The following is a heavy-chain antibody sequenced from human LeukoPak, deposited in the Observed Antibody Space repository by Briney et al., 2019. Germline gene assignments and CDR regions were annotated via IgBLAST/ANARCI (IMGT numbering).Heavy chain of an antibody. CDR1: GFTFSSYA. V-gene: IGHV3-23*01. J-gene: IGHJ4*02. CDR3: AKDYVGGSKWELYYFDY. Sequence: PGGSLRLSCAASGFTFSSYAMSWVRQAPGKGLEWVSAISGSGGSTYYADSVKGRFTISRDNSKNTLYLQMNSLRAEDTAVYYCAKDYVGGSKWELYYFDYWGQGTLVTVSS. CDR2: ISGSGGST. D-gene: IGHD1-26*01.